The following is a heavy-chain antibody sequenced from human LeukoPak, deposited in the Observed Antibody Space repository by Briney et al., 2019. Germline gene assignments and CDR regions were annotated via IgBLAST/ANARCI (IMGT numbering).Heavy chain of an antibody. V-gene: IGHV1-2*02. J-gene: IGHJ4*02. CDR2: INPNSGGT. CDR1: GYTFTGYN. CDR3: ARATLVRGLTY. D-gene: IGHD3-10*01. Sequence: GASVKVSCKASGYTFTGYNIHWVRQAPGQGLEWMGWINPNSGGTDYAQKFQGRVTMTRDTSISTAYMEVNRVTSDDTGVYFCARATLVRGLTYWGQGTLVTVSS.